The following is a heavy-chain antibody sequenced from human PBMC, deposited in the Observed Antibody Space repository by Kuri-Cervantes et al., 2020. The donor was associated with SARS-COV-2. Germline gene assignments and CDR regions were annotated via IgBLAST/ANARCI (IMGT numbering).Heavy chain of an antibody. J-gene: IGHJ5*02. Sequence: LRLSCTVSGGSISSGDYNWSWIRQSPGRGLEWIGYISYSGSTYYNPSLKSRLRKSLDMPKNQFSLKLTSVTAADTAVYYCAREKHLWPDSGHNWFDPWGQGTLVTVSS. CDR1: GGSISSGDYN. D-gene: IGHD5-18*01. V-gene: IGHV4-30-4*08. CDR2: ISYSGST. CDR3: AREKHLWPDSGHNWFDP.